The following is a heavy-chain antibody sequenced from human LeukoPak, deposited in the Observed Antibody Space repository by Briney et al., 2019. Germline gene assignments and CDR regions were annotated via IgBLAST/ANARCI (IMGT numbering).Heavy chain of an antibody. Sequence: GGSLRLSCEVSGFTFSSYHMNWVRQAPGKGLEWVSSIGSSGSYIYYADSLTGRFTISRDNAKNSLYLQMNSLRAEDTAVYYCARGVNSGYFDYCGQGTLVTVSS. CDR1: GFTFSSYH. CDR3: ARGVNSGYFDY. J-gene: IGHJ4*02. CDR2: IGSSGSYI. V-gene: IGHV3-21*04. D-gene: IGHD1-26*01.